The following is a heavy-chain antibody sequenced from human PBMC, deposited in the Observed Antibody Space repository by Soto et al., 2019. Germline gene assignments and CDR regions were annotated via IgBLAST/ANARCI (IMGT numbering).Heavy chain of an antibody. CDR2: IIPILGIA. Sequence: GASVKVSCKASGGTFSSYTISWVRQAPGQGLEWMGRIIPILGIANYAQKFQGRVTITADKSTSTAYMELSSLRSEDTAVYYCARGYCSSTSCSEYYYYGMDVWGQGTTVTVSS. V-gene: IGHV1-69*02. CDR3: ARGYCSSTSCSEYYYYGMDV. CDR1: GGTFSSYT. D-gene: IGHD2-2*01. J-gene: IGHJ6*02.